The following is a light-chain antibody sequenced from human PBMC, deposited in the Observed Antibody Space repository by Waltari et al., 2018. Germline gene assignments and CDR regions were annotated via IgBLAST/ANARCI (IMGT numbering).Light chain of an antibody. Sequence: DIQLTQSPSSLSASIGDSVTITCRASQGIRNYLGWFQQKPGKAPKPRSYGASILQRGVPSKFSGSGFETDFSLTISSLQPEDFGSYYCQQYYSYPLTFGGGTKVEIK. J-gene: IGKJ4*01. CDR3: QQYYSYPLT. V-gene: IGKV1-16*02. CDR2: GAS. CDR1: QGIRNY.